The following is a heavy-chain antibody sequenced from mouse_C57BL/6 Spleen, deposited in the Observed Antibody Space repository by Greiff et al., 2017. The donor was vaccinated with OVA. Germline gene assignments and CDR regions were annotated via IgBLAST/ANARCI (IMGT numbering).Heavy chain of an antibody. CDR1: GYTFTSYW. V-gene: IGHV1-53*01. J-gene: IGHJ4*01. CDR2: INPSNGGT. CDR3: ARGGYYDYDGGYAMDY. D-gene: IGHD2-4*01. Sequence: QVQLQQPGTELVKPGASVKLSCKASGYTFTSYWMHWVKQRPGQGLEWIGNINPSNGGTNYNEKFKSKATLTVDKSSSTAYMQLSSLTSEDSAVYYCARGGYYDYDGGYAMDYWGQGTSVTVSS.